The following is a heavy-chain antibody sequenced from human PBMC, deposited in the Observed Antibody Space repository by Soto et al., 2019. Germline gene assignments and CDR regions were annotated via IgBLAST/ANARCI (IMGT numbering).Heavy chain of an antibody. CDR2: VVYSGTS. D-gene: IGHD2-8*02. V-gene: IGHV4-31*03. J-gene: IGHJ5*01. Sequence: LSRTCTLSGDSVNSVLNSRRWFRPHPGRGLEWIGHVVYSGTSYYNPSLKSRVSISLDTSKNQVSLKLDSVTAADTAVYFCARDHTNFTRDMCYFAGNWFDPRGQAPLVT. CDR3: ARDHTNFTRDMCYFAGNWFDP. CDR1: GDSVNSVLNS.